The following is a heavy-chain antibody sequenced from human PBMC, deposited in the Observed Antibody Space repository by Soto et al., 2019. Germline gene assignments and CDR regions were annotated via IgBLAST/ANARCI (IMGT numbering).Heavy chain of an antibody. V-gene: IGHV1-3*01. D-gene: IGHD6-13*01. Sequence: ASVKVSCKASGYTFTSYAMHWVRQAPGQRLEWMGWINAGNGNTKYSQKFQGRVTITRDTSASTAYMELSSLRSEDTAVYYCARGIAAAGSPYNWFDPCRQGTLGTVSS. CDR2: INAGNGNT. CDR1: GYTFTSYA. J-gene: IGHJ5*02. CDR3: ARGIAAAGSPYNWFDP.